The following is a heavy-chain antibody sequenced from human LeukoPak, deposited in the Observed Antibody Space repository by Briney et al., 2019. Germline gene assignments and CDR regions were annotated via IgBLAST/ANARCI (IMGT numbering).Heavy chain of an antibody. CDR2: IKSKTDGGTT. V-gene: IGHV3-15*01. CDR3: TTAASDYYGSGSYFYD. D-gene: IGHD3-10*01. CDR1: GFTFSNAW. Sequence: TGGSLRLSCAASGFTFSNAWMSWVRQAPGKGLDWVGRIKSKTDGGTTDYAAPVKGRFTISRDDSKNTLYLQMNSLKTEDTAVYYCTTAASDYYGSGSYFYDWGQGTLVTVSS. J-gene: IGHJ4*02.